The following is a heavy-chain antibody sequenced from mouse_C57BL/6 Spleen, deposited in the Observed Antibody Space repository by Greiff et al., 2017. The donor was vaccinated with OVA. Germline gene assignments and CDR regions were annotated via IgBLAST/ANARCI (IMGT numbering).Heavy chain of an antibody. D-gene: IGHD2-1*01. V-gene: IGHV1-19*01. CDR3: ARGNWNAMDY. Sequence: VQLQQSGPVLVKPGASVKMSCKASGYTFTDYYMNWVKQSHGKSLEWIGVINPYNGGTSYNQKFKGKATLTVDKSSSTAYMELNSLTSEDSAVYYCARGNWNAMDYWGQGTSVTVSS. CDR1: GYTFTDYY. CDR2: INPYNGGT. J-gene: IGHJ4*01.